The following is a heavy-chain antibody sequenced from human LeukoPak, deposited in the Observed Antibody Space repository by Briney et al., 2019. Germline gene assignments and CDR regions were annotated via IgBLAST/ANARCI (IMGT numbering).Heavy chain of an antibody. Sequence: XCAASGFTFSSYEMNWVRQTPGKGLEWVSYISSSGSTIYYADSVKGRFTISRDNAKNSLYLQMNSLRAEDTAVYYCARDRPMVPFDYWGQGTLVTVSS. V-gene: IGHV3-48*03. D-gene: IGHD3-10*01. CDR1: GFTFSSYE. J-gene: IGHJ4*02. CDR3: ARDRPMVPFDY. CDR2: ISSSGSTI.